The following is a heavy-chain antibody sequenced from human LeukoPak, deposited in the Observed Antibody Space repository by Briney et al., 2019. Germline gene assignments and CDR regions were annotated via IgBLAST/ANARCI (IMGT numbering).Heavy chain of an antibody. Sequence: PGVSLRLSCAASGFTFSSYWMSWVRQAPGKGLEWVANIKQDGSEKYYVDSVKGRFTISRDNAKNSLYLQMNSLRAEDTAVYYCASVYYGYYFDYWGQGTLVTVSS. V-gene: IGHV3-7*01. CDR2: IKQDGSEK. CDR1: GFTFSSYW. J-gene: IGHJ4*02. D-gene: IGHD3-10*01. CDR3: ASVYYGYYFDY.